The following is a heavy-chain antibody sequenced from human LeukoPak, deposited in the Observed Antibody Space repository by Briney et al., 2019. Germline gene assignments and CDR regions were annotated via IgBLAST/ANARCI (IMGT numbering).Heavy chain of an antibody. Sequence: PGGSLRLSCAASGFTFDDYAIHWVRQAPGKGLEWVSLISGDGGSTYYADSVKGRFTISRDNSKNSLYLQMNSLRTEDTALYYCAKDKGSGWNYYYYYMDVWGKGTTVTVSS. J-gene: IGHJ6*03. V-gene: IGHV3-43*02. CDR2: ISGDGGST. CDR3: AKDKGSGWNYYYYYMDV. D-gene: IGHD6-19*01. CDR1: GFTFDDYA.